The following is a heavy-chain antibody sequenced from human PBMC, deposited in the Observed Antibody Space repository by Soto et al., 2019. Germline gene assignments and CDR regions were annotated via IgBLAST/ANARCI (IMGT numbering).Heavy chain of an antibody. CDR3: ARGRGRGYYGSGTIYNWFDP. V-gene: IGHV4-34*01. J-gene: IGHJ5*02. Sequence: QVQLQQWGAGLLKPSETLSLTCAVYGGSFSGYYWSWIRQPPGKEQERIGGINHSGSTNYNPPLKSGVTISVDTSKSQFSLKLSSGTDADTAVYYCARGRGRGYYGSGTIYNWFDPRGQGTLVTVSS. CDR1: GGSFSGYY. D-gene: IGHD3-10*01. CDR2: INHSGST.